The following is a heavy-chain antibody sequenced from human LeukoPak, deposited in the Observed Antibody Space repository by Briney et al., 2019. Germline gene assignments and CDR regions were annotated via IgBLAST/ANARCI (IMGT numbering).Heavy chain of an antibody. CDR3: ARQGPGGRSFDY. Sequence: SENLSLTCTVSGGSISTYYWNWIRQPPGKGLEWIGYIYASGSTNYNPSLKSRVTISVDTSKNQFSLKLSSVTAADTAVYFCARQGPGGRSFDYWGLGTLVTVSS. J-gene: IGHJ4*02. CDR2: IYASGST. CDR1: GGSISTYY. V-gene: IGHV4-4*09. D-gene: IGHD2-15*01.